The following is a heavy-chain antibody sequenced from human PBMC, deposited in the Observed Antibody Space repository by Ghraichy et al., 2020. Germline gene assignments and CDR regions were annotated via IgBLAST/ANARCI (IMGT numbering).Heavy chain of an antibody. Sequence: SETLSLTCAVSGYSISSGYYWGWIRQPPGKGLEWIGSIYHSGSTYYNPSLKSRVTISVDTSKNQFSLKLSSVTAADTAVYYCARDRVDYVWGSYPISHWGQGTLVTVSS. CDR3: ARDRVDYVWGSYPISH. CDR2: IYHSGST. CDR1: GYSISSGYY. D-gene: IGHD3-16*01. V-gene: IGHV4-38-2*02. J-gene: IGHJ4*02.